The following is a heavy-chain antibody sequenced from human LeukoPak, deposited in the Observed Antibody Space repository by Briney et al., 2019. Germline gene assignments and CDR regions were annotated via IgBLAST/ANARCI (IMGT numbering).Heavy chain of an antibody. Sequence: SETLSLTCTVTGGSISSYYWSWIRQPPGKGLEWIGHIYYSGSTNYNPSLKSRVTISVDTSKNQFSLKLSSATAADTAVYYCARLHYYDSSGYPRYNWFDPWGQGTLVTVSS. J-gene: IGHJ5*02. CDR3: ARLHYYDSSGYPRYNWFDP. CDR1: GGSISSYY. CDR2: IYYSGST. D-gene: IGHD3-22*01. V-gene: IGHV4-59*08.